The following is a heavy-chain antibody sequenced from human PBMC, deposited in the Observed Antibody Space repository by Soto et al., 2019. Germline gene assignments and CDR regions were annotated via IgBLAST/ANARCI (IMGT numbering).Heavy chain of an antibody. CDR2: INPSGGST. CDR3: AVGFFSSTSLRPFYYYYYGMDV. D-gene: IGHD2-2*01. V-gene: IGHV1-46*01. Sequence: ASVKVSCKASGYTFTIYYMHWVRQAPGQGLEWMGIINPSGGSTSYAQKFQGRVTMTRDTSTSTVYMELSSLRSEDTAVYYCAVGFFSSTSLRPFYYYYYGMDVWGQGTTVTVSS. CDR1: GYTFTIYY. J-gene: IGHJ6*02.